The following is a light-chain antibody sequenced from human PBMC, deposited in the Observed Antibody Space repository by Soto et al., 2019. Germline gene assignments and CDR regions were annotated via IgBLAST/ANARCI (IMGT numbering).Light chain of an antibody. J-gene: IGKJ5*01. CDR1: QSGNNN. CDR2: ARY. V-gene: IGKV3-15*01. Sequence: ILMTQSPASLSVAPGGTASLACRARQSGNNNVACYQQKPGQAPRLLIYARYTSATGVPARFSVSGSGTEFALTITSLQSDDAVVSYCQHYNNWPITFGQGTRL. CDR3: QHYNNWPIT.